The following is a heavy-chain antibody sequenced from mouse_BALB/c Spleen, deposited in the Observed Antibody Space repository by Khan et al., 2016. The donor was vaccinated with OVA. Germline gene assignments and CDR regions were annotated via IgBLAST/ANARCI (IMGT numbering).Heavy chain of an antibody. J-gene: IGHJ4*01. CDR1: GYTFTSYW. V-gene: IGHV1S41*01. D-gene: IGHD1-1*01. CDR2: ISTGSGSA. Sequence: DLVKPGASVKLSCKASGYTFTSYWINWIKQRPGQGLEWVGQISTGSGSAYYNEVFKDKATLTIDTSSTTAYIQLSSLSSEDSAVYFCARSNYYGRSLYAMDYWGQGTSVTVSS. CDR3: ARSNYYGRSLYAMDY.